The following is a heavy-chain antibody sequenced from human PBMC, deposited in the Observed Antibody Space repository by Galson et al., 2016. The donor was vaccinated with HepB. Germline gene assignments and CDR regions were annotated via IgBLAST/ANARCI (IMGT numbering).Heavy chain of an antibody. CDR2: IPYDGSSK. V-gene: IGHV3-30*18. Sequence: SLRLSCAASGFTFSFYGMHWVRQAPGKGLEWVAVIPYDGSSKYYADSVKGRFTISRDNSKNTLYLQMNSLRPEDTAVYYCAKDPRWLQQGFKYYFDFWGQGTLATVSS. D-gene: IGHD5-24*01. J-gene: IGHJ4*02. CDR1: GFTFSFYG. CDR3: AKDPRWLQQGFKYYFDF.